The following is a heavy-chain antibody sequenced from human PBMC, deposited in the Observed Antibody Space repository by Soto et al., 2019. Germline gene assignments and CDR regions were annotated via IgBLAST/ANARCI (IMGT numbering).Heavy chain of an antibody. CDR2: INHSGTT. J-gene: IGHJ5*02. D-gene: IGHD3-22*01. CDR1: GGSFSDYY. Sequence: PSETLSLTCAVFGGSFSDYYWTWIRQPPGKGLEWIGEINHSGTTSYNPSLKSRLTISVDTSNNQFSLKLSSVTAADTAVYYCASDTYYDSSGYYQGPTNWFDPWGQGTLLTVSS. V-gene: IGHV4-34*01. CDR3: ASDTYYDSSGYYQGPTNWFDP.